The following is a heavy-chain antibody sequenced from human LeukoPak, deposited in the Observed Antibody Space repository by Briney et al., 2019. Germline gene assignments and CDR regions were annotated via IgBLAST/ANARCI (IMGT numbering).Heavy chain of an antibody. CDR1: GFSLSDYS. V-gene: IGHV3-30-3*01. CDR3: ARVVESHYYDYVWGSYRSGPFDY. D-gene: IGHD3-16*02. CDR2: ASYDGASE. J-gene: IGHJ4*02. Sequence: PGGSLRLSCAGSGFSLSDYSMHWVRQAPGEGLEWVAFASYDGASEDYADSVKGRSSVSRDDSRDTLYLQMNRLRSEDTAVYYCARVVESHYYDYVWGSYRSGPFDYWGQGTLVTVSS.